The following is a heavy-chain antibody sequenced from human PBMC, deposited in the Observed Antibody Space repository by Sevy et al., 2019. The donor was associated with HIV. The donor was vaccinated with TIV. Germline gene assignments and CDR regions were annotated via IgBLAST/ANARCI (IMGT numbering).Heavy chain of an antibody. Sequence: GGSLRLSCAASGFTFSDYAIHWVRQAPGKGLEWLAVISYHGRNQFYADSVGGRFTISRDDSKNPGYLQMNSLRPEDTAVYYCARKQFVLPFDYWGQGTLVTVSS. D-gene: IGHD6-6*01. CDR2: ISYHGRNQ. CDR1: GFTFSDYA. V-gene: IGHV3-30*04. J-gene: IGHJ4*02. CDR3: ARKQFVLPFDY.